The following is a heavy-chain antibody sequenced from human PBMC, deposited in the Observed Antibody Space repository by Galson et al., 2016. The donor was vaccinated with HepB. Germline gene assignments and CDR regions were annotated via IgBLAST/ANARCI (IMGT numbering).Heavy chain of an antibody. CDR3: ARDPSGHCSSTICYGEGWFDP. V-gene: IGHV3-30-3*01. D-gene: IGHD2-2*01. J-gene: IGHJ5*02. Sequence: SLRLSCAASGFTLSSYAMHWVRQAPGKGLEWVAVISYDGSNKYYADSVKGRFTISRDNSKNTLYLQMNSLRAEDTAVYYCARDPSGHCSSTICYGEGWFDPWGQGALVTVSS. CDR2: ISYDGSNK. CDR1: GFTLSSYA.